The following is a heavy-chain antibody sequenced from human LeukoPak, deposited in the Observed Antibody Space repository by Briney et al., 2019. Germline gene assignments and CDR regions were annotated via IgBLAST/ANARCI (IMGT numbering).Heavy chain of an antibody. CDR2: ISGSGGST. CDR3: AKAGYNFGSYFI. CDR1: GFTFSSYA. J-gene: IGHJ4*02. Sequence: GGSLRLSCAASGFTFSSYAMSWVRQTPGKGLEWVSAISGSGGSTYYADSVKGRFTISRDNSKNTLYLQMNSLRAEDTAVYYCAKAGYNFGSYFIWGQGTLVTVSS. D-gene: IGHD5-24*01. V-gene: IGHV3-23*01.